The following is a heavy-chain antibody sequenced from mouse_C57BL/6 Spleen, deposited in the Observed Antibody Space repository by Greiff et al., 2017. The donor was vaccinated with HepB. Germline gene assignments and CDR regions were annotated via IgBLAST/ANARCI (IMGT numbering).Heavy chain of an antibody. V-gene: IGHV5-4*03. D-gene: IGHD2-4*01. J-gene: IGHJ4*01. CDR3: ARAGLRRNYYAMDY. CDR2: ISDGGSYT. Sequence: DVKLVESGGGLVKPGGSLKLSCAASGFTFSSYAMSWVRQTPEKRLEWVATISDGGSYTYYPDNVKGRFTISRDNAKNNLYLQMSHLKSEDTAMYYCARAGLRRNYYAMDYWGQGTSVTVSS. CDR1: GFTFSSYA.